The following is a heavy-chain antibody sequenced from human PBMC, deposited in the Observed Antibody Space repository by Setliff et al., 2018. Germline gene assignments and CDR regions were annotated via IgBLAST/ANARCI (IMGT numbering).Heavy chain of an antibody. D-gene: IGHD2-21*02. CDR1: GYSISSDHY. CDR2: IYHDGND. J-gene: IGHJ3*02. V-gene: IGHV4-38-2*01. CDR3: ARTPRGGNSAFDI. Sequence: PSETLSLTCAVSGYSISSDHYWGWIRQPPGKGLEWIGSIYHDGNDKYTPSVHYSPSLKSRVTISIDKFSHQYSLRLFSVTAADTAVYYCARTPRGGNSAFDIWGQGTMVTVSS.